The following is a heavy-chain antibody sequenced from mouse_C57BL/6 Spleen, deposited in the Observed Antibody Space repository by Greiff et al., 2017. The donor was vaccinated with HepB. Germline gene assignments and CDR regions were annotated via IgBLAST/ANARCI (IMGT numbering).Heavy chain of an antibody. Sequence: EVKVEESGGGLVQPGGSMKLSCAASGFTFSDAWMDWVRQSPEKGLEWVAEIRNKANNHATYYAESVKGRFTISRDDSKISVYLQMNSLRAEYTGSYYCTPRVVATRYAMDYWGQGTSVTVSS. CDR1: GFTFSDAW. D-gene: IGHD1-1*01. CDR3: TPRVVATRYAMDY. V-gene: IGHV6-6*01. CDR2: IRNKANNHAT. J-gene: IGHJ4*01.